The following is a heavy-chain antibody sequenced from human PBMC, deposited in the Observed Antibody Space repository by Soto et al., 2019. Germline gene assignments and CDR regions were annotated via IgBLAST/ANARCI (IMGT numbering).Heavy chain of an antibody. J-gene: IGHJ4*02. CDR2: ISGSGGST. V-gene: IGHV3-23*01. CDR3: AKDLPLLHLENGENEYYFDY. Sequence: GGSLRLSCAASGFTFSSYAMSWVRQAPGKGLEWVSAISGSGGSTYYADSVKGRFTISRDNSKNTLYLQMNSLRAEDTAVYYCAKDLPLLHLENGENEYYFDYWGQGTLVTVSS. D-gene: IGHD1-26*01. CDR1: GFTFSSYA.